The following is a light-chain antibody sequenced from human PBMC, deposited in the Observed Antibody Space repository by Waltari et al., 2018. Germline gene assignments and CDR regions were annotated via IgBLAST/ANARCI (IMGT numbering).Light chain of an antibody. CDR3: QAWESSTADVV. Sequence: SYELTQPPSVSVSPGQTATITCSGHRLGQEYTYWYQQTPGQSPPLVMYEDTKRPPGIPERFSGSNSGNTATLTISGTHGLDEADYYCQAWESSTADVVFGGGTKLTVL. CDR1: RLGQEY. V-gene: IGLV3-1*01. CDR2: EDT. J-gene: IGLJ2*01.